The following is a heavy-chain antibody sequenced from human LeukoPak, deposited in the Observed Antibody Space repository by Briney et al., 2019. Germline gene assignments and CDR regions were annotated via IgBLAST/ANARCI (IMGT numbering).Heavy chain of an antibody. Sequence: GASVKVSCKASGYTFTGYYMHWVRQAPGQGLEWMGWINPNSGGTNYAQKLQGRVTMTTDTSTSTAYMELRSLRSDDTAVYYCARGLMATAHGGNFDYWGQGTLVTVSS. J-gene: IGHJ4*02. CDR3: ARGLMATAHGGNFDY. CDR2: INPNSGGT. V-gene: IGHV1-2*02. D-gene: IGHD5-24*01. CDR1: GYTFTGYY.